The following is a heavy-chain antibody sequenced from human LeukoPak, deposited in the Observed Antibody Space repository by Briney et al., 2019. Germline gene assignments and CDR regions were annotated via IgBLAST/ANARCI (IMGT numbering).Heavy chain of an antibody. V-gene: IGHV1-2*02. J-gene: IGHJ4*02. CDR1: GYTFTDYY. CDR2: INPNSGGT. D-gene: IGHD6-19*01. CDR3: ARAGPYSSGCPDY. Sequence: GASVKVSCKSSGYTFTDYYMHWVRQAPGQGLEWMGWINPNSGGTNYAQKFQGRVTMTRDTSISTAYMELSRLRSDDTAVYYCARAGPYSSGCPDYWGQGTLVTVSS.